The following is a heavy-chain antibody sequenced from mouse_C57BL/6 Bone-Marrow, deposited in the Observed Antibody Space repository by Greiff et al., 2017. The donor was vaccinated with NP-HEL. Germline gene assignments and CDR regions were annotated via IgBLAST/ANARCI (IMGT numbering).Heavy chain of an antibody. CDR2: INPNNGGT. V-gene: IGHV1-26*01. CDR1: GYTFTDYY. CDR3: ARSFVTTLYYYAMDY. Sequence: VQLQQSGPELVKPGASVKISCKASGYTFTDYYMNWVKQSHGKSLEWIGDINPNNGGTSYNQKFKGKATLTVDKSSSTAYMELRSLTSEDSAVYYCARSFVTTLYYYAMDYWGQGTSVTVSS. D-gene: IGHD2-1*01. J-gene: IGHJ4*01.